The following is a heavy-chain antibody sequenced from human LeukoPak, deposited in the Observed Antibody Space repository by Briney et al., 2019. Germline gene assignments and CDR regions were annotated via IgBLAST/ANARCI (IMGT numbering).Heavy chain of an antibody. CDR3: AKDFYSGSYYYFDY. CDR1: GFTFSSCA. V-gene: IGHV3-23*01. Sequence: GGSLRLSCAASGFTFSSCAMNWVRQAPGTGLEWGSSISGSGDNTYYADSVKGRFTISRDNSKNILYLQMNSLRGEDTALYYCAKDFYSGSYYYFDYWGQGTLVTVSS. D-gene: IGHD1-26*01. CDR2: ISGSGDNT. J-gene: IGHJ4*02.